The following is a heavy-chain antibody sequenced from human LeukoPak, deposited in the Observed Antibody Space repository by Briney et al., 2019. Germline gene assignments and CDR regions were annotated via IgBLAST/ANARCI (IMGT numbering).Heavy chain of an antibody. Sequence: SETLSLTCNVSGGTISTTTNSWGWAWIRQGPTKGLEMIGSIYYGGSPYYTSSLKTRVTISADTSKNQFSLKLSSVTAADTAVYYCARGRVRGVIWYWGQGTLVTVSS. V-gene: IGHV4-39*01. J-gene: IGHJ4*02. CDR2: IYYGGSP. CDR1: GGTISTTTNS. CDR3: ARGRVRGVIWY. D-gene: IGHD3-10*01.